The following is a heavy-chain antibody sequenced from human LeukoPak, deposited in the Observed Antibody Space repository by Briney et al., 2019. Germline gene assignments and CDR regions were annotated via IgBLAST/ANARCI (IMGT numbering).Heavy chain of an antibody. Sequence: TSVKVSCKASGFTFTSSAMQWVRQARGQRLEWIGWIVVGSGNTNYAQKFQERVTITRDMSTSTAYMELSSLRSEDTAVYYCAADFMGYYYDSSGYFLWGQGTLVTVSS. CDR1: GFTFTSSA. V-gene: IGHV1-58*02. J-gene: IGHJ4*02. CDR2: IVVGSGNT. D-gene: IGHD3-22*01. CDR3: AADFMGYYYDSSGYFL.